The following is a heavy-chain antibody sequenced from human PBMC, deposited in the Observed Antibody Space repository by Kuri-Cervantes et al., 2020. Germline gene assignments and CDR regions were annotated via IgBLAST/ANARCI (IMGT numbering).Heavy chain of an antibody. V-gene: IGHV3-9*01. D-gene: IGHD1-26*01. Sequence: SLKISCAASGFTFDDYAMHRVRQAPGKGLEWVSGISWNSGSIGYADSVKGRFTISRDNAKNSLYLQMNSLRAEDTALYYCAGNSGSGAFDIWGQGTMVTVSS. J-gene: IGHJ3*02. CDR2: ISWNSGSI. CDR1: GFTFDDYA. CDR3: AGNSGSGAFDI.